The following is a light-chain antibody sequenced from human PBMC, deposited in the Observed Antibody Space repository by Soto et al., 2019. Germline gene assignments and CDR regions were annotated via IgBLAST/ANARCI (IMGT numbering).Light chain of an antibody. CDR3: SSFAGSNNFPYV. CDR2: EIN. J-gene: IGLJ1*01. V-gene: IGLV2-8*01. CDR1: SSDVGAYDY. Sequence: QSALTQHPSASGSPGQSVTISCTGTSSDVGAYDYVSWYQQHPGKAPKLMIYEINKRPSGVPDRFSGSKSGNTASLTASGLQAEDEADYYCSSFAGSNNFPYVFGTGTKVTVL.